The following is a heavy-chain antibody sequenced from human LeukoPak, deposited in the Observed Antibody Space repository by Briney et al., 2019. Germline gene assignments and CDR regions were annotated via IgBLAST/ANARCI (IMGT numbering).Heavy chain of an antibody. Sequence: SETLSLTCTVSGGSISSYYWSWIRQPPGKGLEWIGYIYYSGSTNYNPSLKSRVTISVDTSKNQFSLKLSSVTAADTAVYYCASIYVDTAMVLYYYYYMDVWGKGTTVTISS. J-gene: IGHJ6*03. V-gene: IGHV4-59*01. CDR2: IYYSGST. CDR3: ASIYVDTAMVLYYYYYMDV. D-gene: IGHD5-18*01. CDR1: GGSISSYY.